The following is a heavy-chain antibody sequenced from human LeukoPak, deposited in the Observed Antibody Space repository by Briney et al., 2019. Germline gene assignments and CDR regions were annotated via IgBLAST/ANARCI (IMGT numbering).Heavy chain of an antibody. Sequence: SETLSLTCIVSGGSINSHYWSWIRQPPGKGLEWIGSIYHSGSTYYNPSLKSRVTISVDTSKSQFSLKLSSVTAADTAVYYCASLDILTGYRHWGQGTLVTVSS. D-gene: IGHD3-9*01. J-gene: IGHJ4*02. V-gene: IGHV4-39*07. CDR3: ASLDILTGYRH. CDR2: IYHSGST. CDR1: GGSINSHY.